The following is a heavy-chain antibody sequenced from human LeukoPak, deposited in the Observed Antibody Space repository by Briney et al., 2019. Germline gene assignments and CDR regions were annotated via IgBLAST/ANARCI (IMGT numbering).Heavy chain of an antibody. V-gene: IGHV4-39*01. CDR3: ARHGQWLVRLDY. D-gene: IGHD6-19*01. Sequence: SETLSLTCTVSGASIGTSNNYWGWIRQPPGKGLEWIGGIHYSGSAYYDPSLKSRVTISMDTSRNQFSLRLNSVTAADTAVYYCARHGQWLVRLDYWGQGTLVTVSS. J-gene: IGHJ4*02. CDR1: GASIGTSNNY. CDR2: IHYSGSA.